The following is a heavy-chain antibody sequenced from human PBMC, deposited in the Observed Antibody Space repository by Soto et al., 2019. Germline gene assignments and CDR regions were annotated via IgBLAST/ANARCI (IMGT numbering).Heavy chain of an antibody. D-gene: IGHD2-8*01. CDR3: ARGDSTDCSNGVCSFFYNHDMDV. V-gene: IGHV1-2*04. Sequence: GASVKVSCKASGYSFTDYHIHCVLQAPVQGLEWLGRINPKSGGTSTAQKFQGWVTMTTDTSISTASMELTRLTSDDTAIYYCARGDSTDCSNGVCSFFYNHDMDVWGQGTTVTVSS. CDR2: INPKSGGT. J-gene: IGHJ6*02. CDR1: GYSFTDYH.